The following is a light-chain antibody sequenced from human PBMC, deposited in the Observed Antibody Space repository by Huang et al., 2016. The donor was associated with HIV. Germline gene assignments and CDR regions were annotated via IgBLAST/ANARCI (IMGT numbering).Light chain of an antibody. CDR2: LFS. CDR3: MQVLQTPFT. J-gene: IGKJ3*01. Sequence: DIVMTQSPLSMPVTPGEPASISCRSTQSLLHSNGHNYLDWYLQKPGQSPHLLIYLFSNRASWVHDRFSGSGSGTDFTLQISRVEADDVGVYYCMQVLQTPFTFGPGTRVDIK. CDR1: QSLLHSNGHNY. V-gene: IGKV2-28*01.